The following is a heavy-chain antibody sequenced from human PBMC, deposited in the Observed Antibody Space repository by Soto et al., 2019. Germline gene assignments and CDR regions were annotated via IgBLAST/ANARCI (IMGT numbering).Heavy chain of an antibody. CDR3: ARGVTGAVVTAMGAFDI. J-gene: IGHJ3*02. Sequence: GGSLRLSCAASGFTFSSYGMHWVRQAPGKGLEWVAVISYDGSNKYYADSVKGRFTISRDNSKNTLYLQMNSLRAEDTAVYYCARGVTGAVVTAMGAFDIWGQGTMVTVSS. V-gene: IGHV3-30*03. D-gene: IGHD2-21*02. CDR2: ISYDGSNK. CDR1: GFTFSSYG.